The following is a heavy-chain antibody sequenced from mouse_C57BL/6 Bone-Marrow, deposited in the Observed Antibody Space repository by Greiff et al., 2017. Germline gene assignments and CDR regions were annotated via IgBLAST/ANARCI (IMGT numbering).Heavy chain of an antibody. CDR2: ISDGGSYT. J-gene: IGHJ3*01. Sequence: EVQGVESGGGLVKPGGSLKLSCAASGFTFSSYAMSWVRQTPEKRLEWVATISDGGSYTYYPDNVKGRFTISRDNAKNNLYLQMSHLKSEDTAMYYCARGLITTVVAPGFAYWGQGTLVTVSA. CDR1: GFTFSSYA. D-gene: IGHD1-1*01. CDR3: ARGLITTVVAPGFAY. V-gene: IGHV5-4*01.